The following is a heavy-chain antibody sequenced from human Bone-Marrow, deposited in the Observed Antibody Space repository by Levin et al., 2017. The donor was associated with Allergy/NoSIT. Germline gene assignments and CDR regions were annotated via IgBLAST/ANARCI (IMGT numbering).Heavy chain of an antibody. CDR1: GGAISSGAYY. V-gene: IGHV4-31*03. CDR3: ARTDYGDYWRNFDF. D-gene: IGHD4-17*01. CDR2: IHYTGGT. J-gene: IGHJ4*02. Sequence: RSQTLSLTCTVSGGAISSGAYYWSWLRQHPGKGLEWIGYIHYTGGTYYNPSLKSRVTMSVDTSKNQFSLRLTSVTAADTAVYYCARTDYGDYWRNFDFWGQGTLVTVSS.